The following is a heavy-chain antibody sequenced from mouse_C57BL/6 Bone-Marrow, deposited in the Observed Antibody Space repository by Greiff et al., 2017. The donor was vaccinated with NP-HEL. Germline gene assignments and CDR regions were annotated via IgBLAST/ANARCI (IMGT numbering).Heavy chain of an antibody. CDR3: ARSYYGSSHAMDY. D-gene: IGHD1-1*01. CDR1: GYTFTSYW. V-gene: IGHV1-61*01. CDR2: IYPSDSET. Sequence: QVQLQQPGAELVRPGSSVKLSCKASGYTFTSYWMDWVKQRPGQGLEWIGNIYPSDSETHYNQKFKDKATLTVDKSSSTAYMQLSSLTSEDSAVYYCARSYYGSSHAMDYWGQGTSVTVSS. J-gene: IGHJ4*01.